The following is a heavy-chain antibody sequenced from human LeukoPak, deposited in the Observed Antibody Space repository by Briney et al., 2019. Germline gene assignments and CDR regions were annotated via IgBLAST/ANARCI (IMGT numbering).Heavy chain of an antibody. CDR2: INTEVRST. J-gene: IGHJ4*02. V-gene: IGHV3-74*01. D-gene: IGHD6-13*01. Sequence: SGGSLRLSCAASGFNFSSYWMHWVRQAPGEGLVWVSRINTEVRSTTVKGRFTISRDTAKNTLYLQVNNLRAEDTAVYCCARGYSTWHDYWGQGTLVTVSS. CDR1: GFNFSSYW. CDR3: ARGYSTWHDY.